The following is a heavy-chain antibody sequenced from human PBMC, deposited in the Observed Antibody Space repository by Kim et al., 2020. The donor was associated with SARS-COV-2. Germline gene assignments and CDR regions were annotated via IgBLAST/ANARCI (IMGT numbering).Heavy chain of an antibody. Sequence: ADSLKGRFTISRDNSKNTLYLQMNSLRAEATAVYYCARDGAVYYYYGMDVWGQGTTVTVSS. CDR3: ARDGAVYYYYGMDV. J-gene: IGHJ6*02. D-gene: IGHD3-10*01. V-gene: IGHV3-33*01.